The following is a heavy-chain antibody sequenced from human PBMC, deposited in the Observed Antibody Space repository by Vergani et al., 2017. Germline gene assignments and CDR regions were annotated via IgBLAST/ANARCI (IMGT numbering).Heavy chain of an antibody. J-gene: IGHJ4*02. D-gene: IGHD2-2*02. CDR1: GITFKNAW. V-gene: IGHV3-15*01. Sequence: EVQVVESGGGLIKPGGSLRLSCVVSGITFKNAWINWVRQAPGKGLEWIGRIRSKNDGGTADYAAPLKGRFTISLDDSKDSAFLLVNKLKTEDTAVYFCYTDYHDYWGQGTLVTVSS. CDR3: YTDYHDY. CDR2: IRSKNDGGTA.